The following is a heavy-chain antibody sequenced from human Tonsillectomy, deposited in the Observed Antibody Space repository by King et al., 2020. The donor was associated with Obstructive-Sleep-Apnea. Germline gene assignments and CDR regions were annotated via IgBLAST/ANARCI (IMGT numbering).Heavy chain of an antibody. CDR1: GFNFSKYD. D-gene: IGHD4-11*01. CDR3: AKEGPTEGTGAFDI. V-gene: IGHV3-30*02. J-gene: IGHJ3*02. CDR2: TRYVGSEK. Sequence: HVQLVESGGGVVQPGRSLRLSCAASGFNFSKYDIHWVRQAPGKGLVWVAFTRYVGSEKHYADSVKGRFTISRDNSKNTVYLQMNSLRAEDTAIYYCAKEGPTEGTGAFDIWGQGTMVSVSS.